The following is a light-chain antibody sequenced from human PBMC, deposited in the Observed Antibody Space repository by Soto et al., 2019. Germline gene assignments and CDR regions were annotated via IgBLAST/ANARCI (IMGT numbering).Light chain of an antibody. CDR2: EVF. CDR3: SSYTTNNAHV. J-gene: IGLJ2*01. CDR1: SSNIGGNS. Sequence: QSVLTQPPSVSAAPGQKVTISCSGSSSNIGGNSVSWYQQLPGTAPKLIIFEVFNRPSGVSTRFSGSKSGSTASLTISGLQAEDEADYFCSSYTTNNAHVFGGGTK. V-gene: IGLV2-14*01.